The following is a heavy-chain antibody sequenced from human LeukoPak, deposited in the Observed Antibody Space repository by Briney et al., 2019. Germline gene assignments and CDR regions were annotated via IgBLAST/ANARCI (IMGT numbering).Heavy chain of an antibody. CDR2: IKSKTDGGTT. V-gene: IGHV3-15*01. D-gene: IGHD6-19*01. CDR1: GFTFSNAW. Sequence: GGSLRLSCAASGFTFSNAWMSWVRQAPGKGLEWVGRIKSKTDGGTTDYAAPVKGRFTISRDDSKNTLYLQMNSLRAEDTAVYYCAKASSGWSFDYWGQGTLVTVSS. CDR3: AKASSGWSFDY. J-gene: IGHJ4*02.